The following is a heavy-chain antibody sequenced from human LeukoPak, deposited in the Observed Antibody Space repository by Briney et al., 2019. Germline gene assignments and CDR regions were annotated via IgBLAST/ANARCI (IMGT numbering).Heavy chain of an antibody. J-gene: IGHJ4*02. Sequence: SETLSLTCAVYGGSFSGYYWSWIRQPPGKGLEWIGEINHSGSTNYNPSLKSRVTISVDTSKNQFSLKLSSVTAADTAVYYCARYSSGWFGSFDYWGQGTLVTVSS. CDR1: GGSFSGYY. D-gene: IGHD6-19*01. V-gene: IGHV4-34*01. CDR2: INHSGST. CDR3: ARYSSGWFGSFDY.